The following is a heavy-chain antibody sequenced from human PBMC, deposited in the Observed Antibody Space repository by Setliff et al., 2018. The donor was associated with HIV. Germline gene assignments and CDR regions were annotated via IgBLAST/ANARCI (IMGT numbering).Heavy chain of an antibody. D-gene: IGHD1-7*01. CDR2: IYGSGST. CDR1: GDSIGPYS. J-gene: IGHJ5*01. V-gene: IGHV4-4*09. Sequence: PSETLSLTCAVSGDSIGPYSWHWLRQPPGKGLEWIGYIYGSGSTGYNPSLTSRVTMSTDTPNNRFALKLPSVTAADTAVYYCAKRAVQDGTVTSSNWFESWGQGTLVTVSS. CDR3: AKRAVQDGTVTSSNWFES.